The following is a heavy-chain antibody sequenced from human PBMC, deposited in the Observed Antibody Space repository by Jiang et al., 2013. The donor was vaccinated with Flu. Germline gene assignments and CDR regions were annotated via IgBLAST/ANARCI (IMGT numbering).Heavy chain of an antibody. D-gene: IGHD4-11*01. CDR2: ISAYNGNT. Sequence: VKVSCKASGYDLYLAMVSAGCVQAPGQGLEWMGWISAYNGNTNYAQKLQGRVTMTTDTSTSTAYMELSSLRSEDTAMYYCAKEVPATVTTYYYYYYYGMDVWGQGTTVTVSS. CDR1: GYDLYLAMV. CDR3: AKEVPATVTTYYYYYYYGMDV. V-gene: IGHV1-18*01. J-gene: IGHJ6*02.